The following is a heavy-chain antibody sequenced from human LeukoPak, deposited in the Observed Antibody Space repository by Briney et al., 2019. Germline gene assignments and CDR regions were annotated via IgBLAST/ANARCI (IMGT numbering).Heavy chain of an antibody. CDR1: GGSISSYY. Sequence: NASETLSVTCTVSGGSISSYYWSWIRQPPGKGLEWIGYIYYSGSTNYNPSLKSRVTISVDTSKNQFSLKLSSVTAADTAVYYCARLPITMVRGVINYYFDYWGQGTLVTVSS. D-gene: IGHD3-10*01. CDR2: IYYSGST. J-gene: IGHJ4*02. V-gene: IGHV4-59*08. CDR3: ARLPITMVRGVINYYFDY.